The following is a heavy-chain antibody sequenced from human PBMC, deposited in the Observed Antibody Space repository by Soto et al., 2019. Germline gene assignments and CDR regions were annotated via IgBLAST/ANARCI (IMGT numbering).Heavy chain of an antibody. D-gene: IGHD2-21*02. CDR2: VNPSGGHT. V-gene: IGHV1-46*01. CDR3: ARGGHVVVVTAALDY. Sequence: QVQLVQSGAEVKKPGASVKVSCKASGDTFTDYYIHWVRQAPGQGLEWMGTVNPSGGHTTYAQHSRGRMPMTRDTSTSTLSMALTSLTSEDTAVCYCARGGHVVVVTAALDYWGQGTLVTVSS. J-gene: IGHJ4*02. CDR1: GDTFTDYY.